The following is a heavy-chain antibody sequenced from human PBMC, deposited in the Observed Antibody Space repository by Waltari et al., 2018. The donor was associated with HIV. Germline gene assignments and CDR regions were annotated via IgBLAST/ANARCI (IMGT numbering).Heavy chain of an antibody. J-gene: IGHJ4*02. D-gene: IGHD3-10*01. CDR2: IKSKSDGGTK. CDR3: TTGAEDLWRVY. Sequence: EVQLVESGGGLVKPGGCLSLSCAASGFIFSNAWMSWVRQAPGKGLEWVGRIKSKSDGGTKDYAAPVKGRFTISRDDSKNTLYLQMNTLKTEDTAVYYCTTGAEDLWRVYWGQGNLVTVSS. CDR1: GFIFSNAW. V-gene: IGHV3-15*01.